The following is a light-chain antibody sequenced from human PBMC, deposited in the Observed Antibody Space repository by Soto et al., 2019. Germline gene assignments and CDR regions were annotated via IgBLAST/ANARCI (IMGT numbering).Light chain of an antibody. Sequence: EIVMTQSPATLSVSPGERATLSCRASQSVSSDLAWYHQKPGQAPRLLIYGASTRATGIPARFSGSGSGTEFTLTINSLQSEDFATYYCQQYNSYSPVTFGQGTKVEIK. CDR3: QQYNSYSPVT. V-gene: IGKV3-15*01. CDR1: QSVSSD. CDR2: GAS. J-gene: IGKJ1*01.